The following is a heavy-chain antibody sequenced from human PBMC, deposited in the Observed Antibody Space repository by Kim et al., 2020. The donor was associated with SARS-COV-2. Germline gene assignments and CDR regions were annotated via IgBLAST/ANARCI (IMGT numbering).Heavy chain of an antibody. J-gene: IGHJ5*02. V-gene: IGHV3-23*01. CDR1: GFTFSSYA. CDR2: ISGSGGST. CDR3: AKGYYDSSGYYHDLYNWFDP. D-gene: IGHD3-22*01. Sequence: GGSLRLSCAASGFTFSSYAMSWVRQAPGKGLEWVSAISGSGGSTYYADSVKGRFTISRDNSKNTLYLQMNSLRAEDTAVYYCAKGYYDSSGYYHDLYNWFDPWGQGTLVTVSS.